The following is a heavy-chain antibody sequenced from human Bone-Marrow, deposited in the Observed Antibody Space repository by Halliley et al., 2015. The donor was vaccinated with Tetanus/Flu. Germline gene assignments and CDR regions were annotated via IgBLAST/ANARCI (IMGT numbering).Heavy chain of an antibody. V-gene: IGHV4-59*01. CDR2: ISYSGST. D-gene: IGHD2-15*01. CDR3: ARVLFGGPYFDN. J-gene: IGHJ4*02. Sequence: LEWIGYISYSGSTKYNPSLKSRVTIVADTSNNQFSLKMTSVTTADTAMYFCARVLFGGPYFDNWGQGTLVAVSS.